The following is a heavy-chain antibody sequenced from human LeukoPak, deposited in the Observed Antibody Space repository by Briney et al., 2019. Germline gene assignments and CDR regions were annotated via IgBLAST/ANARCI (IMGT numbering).Heavy chain of an antibody. J-gene: IGHJ4*02. CDR3: ARDPDLNTGTFFDY. Sequence: GGPLRLSCAASGFTFSSYSMNRVRQAPGKGLEWVSSISSSSSFINYADSLRGRFTISRDNAKNSLYLQMNSLRVEDTAVYYCARDPDLNTGTFFDYWGQGTLVTVSS. CDR2: ISSSSSFI. CDR1: GFTFSSYS. D-gene: IGHD1-26*01. V-gene: IGHV3-21*06.